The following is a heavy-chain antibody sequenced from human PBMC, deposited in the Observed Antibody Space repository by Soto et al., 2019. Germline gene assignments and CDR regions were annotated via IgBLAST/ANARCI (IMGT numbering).Heavy chain of an antibody. D-gene: IGHD3-3*01. CDR2: ISSSSSTI. V-gene: IGHV3-48*02. CDR1: GFTFSSYS. Sequence: EVQLVESGGGLVQPGGSLRLSCAASGFTFSSYSMNWVRQAPGKGLEWGSYISSSSSTIYYADSVKGRFTISRDNAKNSLYLQMNSLRDEDTAVYYCARTYYDFWSGSAPLDYWGQGTLVTVSS. CDR3: ARTYYDFWSGSAPLDY. J-gene: IGHJ4*02.